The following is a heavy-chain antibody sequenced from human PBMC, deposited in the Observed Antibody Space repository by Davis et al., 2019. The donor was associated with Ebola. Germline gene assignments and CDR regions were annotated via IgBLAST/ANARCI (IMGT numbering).Heavy chain of an antibody. CDR1: GGSISSYY. V-gene: IGHV4-59*01. Sequence: SETLSLTCTVSGGSISSYYWSWIRQPPGKGLEWIGYIYYRGSTNYNPSLKSRVTISVDTSNNQFSLKLGSVTAADTAVYYCARGCSSTSCYSYYFDYWGQGTLVTVSS. CDR2: IYYRGST. D-gene: IGHD2-2*02. J-gene: IGHJ4*02. CDR3: ARGCSSTSCYSYYFDY.